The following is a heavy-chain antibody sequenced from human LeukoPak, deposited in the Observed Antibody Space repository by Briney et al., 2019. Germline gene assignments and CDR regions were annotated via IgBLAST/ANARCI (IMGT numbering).Heavy chain of an antibody. J-gene: IGHJ4*02. CDR2: IYYSGNT. V-gene: IGHV4-39*01. CDR1: GASFSSTSYY. Sequence: PSETLSLTCTVSGASFSSTSYYWGWIRQPPGKGLEWIGSIYYSGNTCYNQSLRSRVTISVDTSKNQFSLKLTSVTAADTAVYYCARHYYDTSGYYPWYFDNWGQGILVTVSS. CDR3: ARHYYDTSGYYPWYFDN. D-gene: IGHD3-22*01.